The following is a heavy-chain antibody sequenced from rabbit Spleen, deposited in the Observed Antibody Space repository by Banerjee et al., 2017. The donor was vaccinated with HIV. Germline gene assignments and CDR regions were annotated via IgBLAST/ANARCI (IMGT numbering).Heavy chain of an antibody. CDR2: IGTGSGTT. CDR1: GFYFSSGYY. V-gene: IGHV1S45*01. CDR3: ASAYSDIYFNL. J-gene: IGHJ4*01. D-gene: IGHD6-1*01. Sequence: QEQLVESGGGLVQPGTSLTLTCKASGFYFSSGYYLSWVRQAPGKGLEWIGCIGTGSGTTYYASWAKGRFTISKTSSTTVTLQMTSLTAADTATYSCASAYSDIYFNLWGPGTLVTVS.